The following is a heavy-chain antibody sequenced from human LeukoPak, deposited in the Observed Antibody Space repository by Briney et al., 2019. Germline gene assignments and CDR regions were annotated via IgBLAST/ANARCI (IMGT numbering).Heavy chain of an antibody. CDR1: GGSISSGDYY. J-gene: IGHJ4*02. CDR2: IYFSGST. V-gene: IGHV4-30-4*08. Sequence: SETLSLTCTVSGGSISSGDYYWSWIRQPPGKGLEWIGYIYFSGSTYYNPSLKSRVTISVDTSKNQFSLKLSSVTAADTAVYYCARAATNLYDFWSGYPPLLLDPGYYFDYWGQGTLVTVSS. CDR3: ARAATNLYDFWSGYPPLLLDPGYYFDY. D-gene: IGHD3-3*01.